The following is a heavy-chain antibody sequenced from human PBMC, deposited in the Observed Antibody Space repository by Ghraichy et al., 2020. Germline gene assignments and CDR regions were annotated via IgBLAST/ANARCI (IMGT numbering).Heavy chain of an antibody. J-gene: IGHJ4*02. Sequence: GESLNISCAASGFTFSSYSMNWVRQAPGKGLEWVSSISSSSSYIYYADSVKGRFTISRDNAKNSLYLQMNSLRAEDTAVYYCARKDSSSSYYFDYWGQGTLVTVSS. CDR2: ISSSSSYI. V-gene: IGHV3-21*01. D-gene: IGHD6-13*01. CDR3: ARKDSSSSYYFDY. CDR1: GFTFSSYS.